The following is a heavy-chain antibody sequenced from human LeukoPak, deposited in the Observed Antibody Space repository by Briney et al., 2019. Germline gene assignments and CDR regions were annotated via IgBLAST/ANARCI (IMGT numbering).Heavy chain of an antibody. D-gene: IGHD4-17*01. CDR2: ISGSGGST. CDR1: GFTFSTYA. Sequence: GGSLRLSCAASGFTFSTYAMSWVRQAPGKGLEWVSAISGSGGSTYYADSVKGRFTISRDNSKNTLYLQMNSLRAEDTAVYYYAKGARTTVTAFLNFDYWGQGTLVTVSS. CDR3: AKGARTTVTAFLNFDY. V-gene: IGHV3-23*01. J-gene: IGHJ4*02.